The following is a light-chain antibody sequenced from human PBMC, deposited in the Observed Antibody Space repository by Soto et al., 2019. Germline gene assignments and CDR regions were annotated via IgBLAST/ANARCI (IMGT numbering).Light chain of an antibody. CDR3: QKYDRAPFT. J-gene: IGKJ3*01. V-gene: IGKV1-27*01. CDR1: QGISNY. CDR2: GAS. Sequence: DIQMTQSPSSLSAYLEDRVTITCRASQGISNYLAWYQQKPGRLPKLLLFGASTLQSGVPARFSGSGSGTLFTLTINGLLPEDVATYYCQKYDRAPFTFGPGTKVDFK.